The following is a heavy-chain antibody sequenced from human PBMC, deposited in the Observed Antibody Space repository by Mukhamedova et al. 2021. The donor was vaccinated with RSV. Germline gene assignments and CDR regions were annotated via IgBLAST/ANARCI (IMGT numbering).Heavy chain of an antibody. Sequence: EYMGRIDPSDSYTNYSPSFQGHVTLSAAKSISTAYLQWSSLKASDTAMYYCARIQGLGLLPPDSWCQGTLVTVPS. V-gene: IGHV5-10-1*01. CDR2: IDPSDSYT. D-gene: IGHD2-21*02. J-gene: IGHJ4*02. CDR3: ARIQGLGLLPPDS.